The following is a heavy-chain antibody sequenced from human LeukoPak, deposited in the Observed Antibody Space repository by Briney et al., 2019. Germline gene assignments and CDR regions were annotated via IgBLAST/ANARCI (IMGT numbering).Heavy chain of an antibody. J-gene: IGHJ4*02. V-gene: IGHV1-69*13. CDR3: ARVGQDIGTPSFVY. Sequence: ASVKVSCKASGGTFSSYAISWVRQAPGQGLEWMGGIIPIFGTANYAQKFQGRVTITADESTSTAYMELSSLRSEDTAVYYCARVGQDIGTPSFVYWGQGTLVTVSS. CDR2: IIPIFGTA. CDR1: GGTFSSYA. D-gene: IGHD5-12*01.